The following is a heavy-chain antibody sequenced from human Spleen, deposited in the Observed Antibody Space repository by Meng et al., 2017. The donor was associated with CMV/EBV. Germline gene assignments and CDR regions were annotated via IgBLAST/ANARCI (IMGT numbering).Heavy chain of an antibody. V-gene: IGHV3-23*01. Sequence: AASGFTFSSYAMSWVRQAPGKGLEWVSTISDSGGNTYYADSVKDRFTISRDNSENTLYLQMNSLRAEDTAVYYCAKGGVDFWSAFYHWGQGTLVTVSS. D-gene: IGHD3-3*01. CDR2: ISDSGGNT. CDR3: AKGGVDFWSAFYH. CDR1: GFTFSSYA. J-gene: IGHJ4*02.